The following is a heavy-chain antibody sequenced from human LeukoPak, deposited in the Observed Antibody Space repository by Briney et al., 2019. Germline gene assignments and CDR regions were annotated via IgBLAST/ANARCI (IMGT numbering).Heavy chain of an antibody. D-gene: IGHD6-13*01. J-gene: IGHJ5*02. CDR1: GDSISNYY. CDR2: MYNSGST. Sequence: PSETLSLTCTVSGDSISNYYWSWIRQPPGKGLEWIGYMYNSGSTNYNPSLKSRVTISIDTSKNLFSLKLSSVTAADTAVYYCARGGDSSNWYAWFDPWGQGTLVTVSS. CDR3: ARGGDSSNWYAWFDP. V-gene: IGHV4-59*01.